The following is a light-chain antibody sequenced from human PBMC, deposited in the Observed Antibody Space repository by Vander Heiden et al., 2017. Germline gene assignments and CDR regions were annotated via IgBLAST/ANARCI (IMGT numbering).Light chain of an antibody. Sequence: AIRMTQSPSSLSASTGDRVTITCRASQGISSYLAWYQQKPGKAPKLLIYAASTLQSGVPSRFSGSGSGTDFTLTISCLQSEDFATYYCQQDYSYLYTFGQGTKLEIK. CDR1: QGISSY. CDR2: AAS. CDR3: QQDYSYLYT. V-gene: IGKV1-8*01. J-gene: IGKJ2*01.